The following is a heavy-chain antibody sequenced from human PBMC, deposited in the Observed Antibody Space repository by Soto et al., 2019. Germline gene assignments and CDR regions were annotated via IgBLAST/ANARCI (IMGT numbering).Heavy chain of an antibody. J-gene: IGHJ6*02. D-gene: IGHD2-21*02. Sequence: QVQLVQCGAEVKKPGSSVRVSCKACGGTFSSYAISWVRQAPGQGLKWMGGIIPIFGTANYAQKFQGRVTITADESTSTAYIELSSLRSEDTAVYYCARYIVLTATYYYYGMDVWGQGTTVTVSS. CDR1: GGTFSSYA. CDR2: IIPIFGTA. CDR3: ARYIVLTATYYYYGMDV. V-gene: IGHV1-69*01.